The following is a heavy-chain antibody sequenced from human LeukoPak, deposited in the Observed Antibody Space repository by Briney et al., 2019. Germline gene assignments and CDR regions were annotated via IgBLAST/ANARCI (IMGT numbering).Heavy chain of an antibody. J-gene: IGHJ4*02. V-gene: IGHV1-2*02. CDR2: IGPHSTFT. D-gene: IGHD2/OR15-2a*01. Sequence: ASVKVSCKSSGFTFTDHYIHWVRQGPGQGLEWMGYIGPHSTFTSSPQEFQGRATMTRDASMSTAYMELTRLTSDDTAVYYCVREGEGPLSKDFDYWGQGTLVTVSS. CDR1: GFTFTDHY. CDR3: VREGEGPLSKDFDY.